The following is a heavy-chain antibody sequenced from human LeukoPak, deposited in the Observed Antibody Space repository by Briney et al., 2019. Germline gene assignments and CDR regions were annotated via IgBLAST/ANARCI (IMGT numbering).Heavy chain of an antibody. CDR3: ASAPNENFFDY. J-gene: IGHJ4*02. CDR1: GVPISIYH. CDR2: ISYSGET. Sequence: PSETLSLTCNVAGVPISIYHWSWIRQAPGKGLDWIGYISYSGETNYNPSLKSRVTISQDTSTNQLTLKLTSVTAADTAIYYCASAPNENFFDYWGQGTLVTVSS. V-gene: IGHV4-59*01.